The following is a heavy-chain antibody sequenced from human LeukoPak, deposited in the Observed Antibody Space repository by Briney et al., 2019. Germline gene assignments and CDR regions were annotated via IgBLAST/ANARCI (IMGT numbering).Heavy chain of an antibody. CDR1: GGSLSSYY. CDR3: AGWSYYYGSGSSSY. V-gene: IGHV4-59*01. CDR2: IYYRGST. J-gene: IGHJ4*02. Sequence: SEALSPPCTVSGGSLSSYYLRWSRQPPGEGLEGLGYIYYRGSTNYNPSLKSRVTISVDTSKNQFSLKLSSVTAADTAVYYCAGWSYYYGSGSSSYWGQGTLVTVSS. D-gene: IGHD3-10*01.